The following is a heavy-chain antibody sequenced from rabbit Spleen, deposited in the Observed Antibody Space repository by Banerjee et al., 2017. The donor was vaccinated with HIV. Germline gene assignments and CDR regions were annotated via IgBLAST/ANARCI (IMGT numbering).Heavy chain of an antibody. CDR1: GFDFSDYG. J-gene: IGHJ4*01. Sequence: QLVESGGGLVQPGGSLKLSCKASGFDFSDYGVSWVRQAPGKGLEWIGYIDPVFGSTYYASWVNGRFTISSHNAQNTLYLQLNSLTAADTATYFCVRGASASGYYNLWGPGTLVTVS. D-gene: IGHD1-1*01. CDR2: IDPVFGST. V-gene: IGHV1S7*01. CDR3: VRGASASGYYNL.